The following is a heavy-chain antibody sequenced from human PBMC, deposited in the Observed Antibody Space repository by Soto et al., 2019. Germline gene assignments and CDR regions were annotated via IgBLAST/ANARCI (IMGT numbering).Heavy chain of an antibody. CDR1: GFTLSNYA. CDR3: ARAWMSGDDAFDI. D-gene: IGHD2-15*01. V-gene: IGHV3-30-3*01. Sequence: PGGSLRLSCAASGFTLSNYAMHWVRQLPGRGLEWVSLISYDGSNKYYADSVKGRFTISRDNSKNTLFLQINSLRAEDTAVYYCARAWMSGDDAFDIWGQGTTVTVSS. J-gene: IGHJ3*02. CDR2: ISYDGSNK.